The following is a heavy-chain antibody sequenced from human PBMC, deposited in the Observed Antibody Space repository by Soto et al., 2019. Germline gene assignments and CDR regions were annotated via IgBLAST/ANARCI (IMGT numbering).Heavy chain of an antibody. V-gene: IGHV3-23*01. CDR2: ISGSGGSP. Sequence: PGGSLRLSCAASGFTFSNYAMSWVRQAPGEGLEWVSSISGSGGSPYYADSVKGRFTISRDNSKNTLYLQMNSLRAEDTAVYYCAKSVVANYQYYHGMDVWGQGTTVTVSS. CDR1: GFTFSNYA. J-gene: IGHJ6*02. D-gene: IGHD2-15*01. CDR3: AKSVVANYQYYHGMDV.